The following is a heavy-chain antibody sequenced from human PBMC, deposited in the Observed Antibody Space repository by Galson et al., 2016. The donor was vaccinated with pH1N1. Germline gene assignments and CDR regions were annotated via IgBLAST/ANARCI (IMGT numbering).Heavy chain of an antibody. CDR3: VRSHGAGSYSDS. V-gene: IGHV3-9*01. J-gene: IGHJ4*02. CDR2: ISWNSGNI. D-gene: IGHD3-10*01. CDR1: GFTFDDYA. Sequence: SLRLSCAASGFTFDDYAMQWVRQGPGKGLEWVSGISWNSGNIGYADSVKGRFTISRDNARNSLYLQMTSLRVEDTALYYCVRSHGAGSYSDSWGQGTLVTVSS.